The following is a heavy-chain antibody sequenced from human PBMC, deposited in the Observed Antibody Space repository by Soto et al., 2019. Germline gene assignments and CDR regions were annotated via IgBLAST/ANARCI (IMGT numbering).Heavy chain of an antibody. CDR3: ARLNSYFVSSVYYQDALASDYDCMDV. CDR2: IYPGDSDT. D-gene: IGHD3-22*01. CDR1: GYSFTSYW. V-gene: IGHV5-51*01. J-gene: IGHJ6*02. Sequence: GESLKISCKGSGYSFTSYWIGWVRQMPGKGLEWMGIIYPGDSDTRYSPSFQGQVTIAADKSISTAYLQWSSLQAADTDMYYCARLNSYFVSSVYYQDALASDYDCMDVWGQGTTVTVSS.